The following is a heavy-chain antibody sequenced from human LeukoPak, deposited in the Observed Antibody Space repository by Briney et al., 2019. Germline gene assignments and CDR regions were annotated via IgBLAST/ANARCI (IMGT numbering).Heavy chain of an antibody. V-gene: IGHV3-30*04. Sequence: GGSLRLSCAASGFTFSSYAMHWVRQAPGKGLEWVAVISYDGSNKYYADSVKGRFTISRDNSKNTLYLQMNSLRAEDTAVYYCARRAIPLGSRWYYGMDVWGQGTTVTVSS. CDR1: GFTFSSYA. CDR2: ISYDGSNK. D-gene: IGHD2-2*02. CDR3: ARRAIPLGSRWYYGMDV. J-gene: IGHJ6*02.